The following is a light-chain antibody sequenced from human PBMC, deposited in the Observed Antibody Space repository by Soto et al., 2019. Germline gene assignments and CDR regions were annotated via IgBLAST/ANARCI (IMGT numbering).Light chain of an antibody. CDR1: QSVSSSH. CDR3: QHYGVSLCT. V-gene: IGKV3-20*01. CDR2: TAS. J-gene: IGKJ1*01. Sequence: EVVLTQSPGTLSLSPGERGTLSCRASQSVSSSHIAWYQQRPGQAPRLLIYTASSRATGVPERFSGSGSGTDFTLTIPRLEPEDFAVYYCQHYGVSLCTFGQGTKVESK.